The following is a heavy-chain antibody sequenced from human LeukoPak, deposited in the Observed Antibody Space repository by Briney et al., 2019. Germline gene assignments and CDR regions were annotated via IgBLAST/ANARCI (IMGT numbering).Heavy chain of an antibody. D-gene: IGHD1-26*01. CDR2: INNSGGST. CDR3: ARKYSGTNPFDY. Sequence: GGSLRLSCAASGFTLNNYAMSWVRQAPGKGLEWVSIINNSGGSTYYADSVKGRFTISRDLSKNTLYLQMNSLRAEDTALYYCARKYSGTNPFDYWGQGTLVTISS. J-gene: IGHJ4*02. V-gene: IGHV3-23*01. CDR1: GFTLNNYA.